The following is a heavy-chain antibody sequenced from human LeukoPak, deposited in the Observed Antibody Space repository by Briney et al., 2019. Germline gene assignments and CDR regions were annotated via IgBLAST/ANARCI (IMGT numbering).Heavy chain of an antibody. Sequence: GRSLRLSCAASGFTFSSYGMPWVRQAPGKGLEWVAVIWYDGSNKYYADSVKGRFTISRDNSKNTLYLQMNSLRAEDTAVYYCARGGEYYDFWSGSNLPLDYWGQGTLVTVSS. CDR1: GFTFSSYG. V-gene: IGHV3-33*01. D-gene: IGHD3-3*01. CDR2: IWYDGSNK. CDR3: ARGGEYYDFWSGSNLPLDY. J-gene: IGHJ4*02.